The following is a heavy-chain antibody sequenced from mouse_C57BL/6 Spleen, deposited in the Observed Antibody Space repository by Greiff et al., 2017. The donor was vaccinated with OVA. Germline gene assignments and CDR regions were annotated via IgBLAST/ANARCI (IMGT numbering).Heavy chain of an antibody. Sequence: VQLQQSGAELARPGASVKMSCKASGYTFTSYTMHWVKQRPGQGLEWIGYINPSSGYTKYNQKFKDKATLTADKSSSTAYMQLSSLTSEDSAVYYCARRYYGNWYFDVWGTGTTVTVSS. CDR1: GYTFTSYT. CDR2: INPSSGYT. V-gene: IGHV1-4*01. J-gene: IGHJ1*03. CDR3: ARRYYGNWYFDV. D-gene: IGHD2-1*01.